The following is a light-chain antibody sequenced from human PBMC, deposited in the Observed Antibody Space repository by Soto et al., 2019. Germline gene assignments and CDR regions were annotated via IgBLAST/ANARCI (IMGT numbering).Light chain of an antibody. Sequence: QSVLTRPASVSGSAGQSITISCTGTSSDVGSYNYVSWYRQHPGKAPQLLIYDVTHRPAGVSSRFSGSKSDNTASLTISWLQAEDEADYYCSSYTDTTTRYVFGSGTKVTVL. J-gene: IGLJ1*01. CDR1: SSDVGSYNY. CDR3: SSYTDTTTRYV. CDR2: DVT. V-gene: IGLV2-14*03.